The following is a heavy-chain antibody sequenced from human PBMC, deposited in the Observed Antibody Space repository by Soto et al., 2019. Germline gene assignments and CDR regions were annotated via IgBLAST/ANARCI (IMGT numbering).Heavy chain of an antibody. CDR3: AKIRGGVYTT. CDR1: GGIFNSYG. Sequence: QVHLVQSGAEVKKPGSSVKVSCNPSGGIFNSYGISWVRQGPGQGLQWMGGINPLLGSTIYAEKFQGRLTITADDSRRTVYMELNNLRPEDTATYFCAKIRGGVYTTWGQGTLVTVSS. D-gene: IGHD3-10*01. J-gene: IGHJ5*02. V-gene: IGHV1-69*11. CDR2: INPLLGST.